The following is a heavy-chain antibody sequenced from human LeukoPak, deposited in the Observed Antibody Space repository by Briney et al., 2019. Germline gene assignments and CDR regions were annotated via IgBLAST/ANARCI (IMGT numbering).Heavy chain of an antibody. J-gene: IGHJ6*03. D-gene: IGHD4-11*01. V-gene: IGHV4-39*02. Sequence: SETLSLTCTVSGGFISSSSYYWGWIRQPPGKGLDWIGSIYYSRSTYYNPSLKSRVTISVDTSKNQFSLTLSSVTAADTAVYYCAKEGSTPFRIRGTVTSDDYYYYMDVWGKGTPVTVSS. CDR3: AKEGSTPFRIRGTVTSDDYYYYMDV. CDR1: GGFISSSSYY. CDR2: IYYSRST.